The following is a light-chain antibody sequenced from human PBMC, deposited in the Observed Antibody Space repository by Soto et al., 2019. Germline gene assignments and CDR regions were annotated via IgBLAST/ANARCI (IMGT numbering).Light chain of an antibody. J-gene: IGLJ3*02. CDR2: DVS. Sequence: QSVLTQPRSVSGSPGQSVTISCTGTSSDVGGYIYVSWYQQYPAKAPKVMIYDVSRWPSGVPDRFSGSKSGNTASLTISGLQAEDEAVYYCCSYAGNKTVVFGGGTKLTVL. CDR3: CSYAGNKTVV. CDR1: SSDVGGYIY. V-gene: IGLV2-11*01.